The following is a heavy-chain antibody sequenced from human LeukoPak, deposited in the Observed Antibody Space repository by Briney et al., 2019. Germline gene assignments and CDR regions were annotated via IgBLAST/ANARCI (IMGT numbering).Heavy chain of an antibody. Sequence: PGGSLRLSCADSGFTFSSYWMHWVRQAPGKGLVWVSRISGDGSSTTYAESVKGRFTISRDNAKNTLYLQMNSLRAEDTAVYYCARELPFDYWGQGTLVTVSS. CDR2: ISGDGSST. V-gene: IGHV3-74*01. CDR3: ARELPFDY. CDR1: GFTFSSYW. J-gene: IGHJ4*02.